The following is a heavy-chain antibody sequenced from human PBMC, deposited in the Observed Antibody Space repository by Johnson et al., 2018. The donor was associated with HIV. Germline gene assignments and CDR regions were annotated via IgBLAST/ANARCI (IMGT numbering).Heavy chain of an antibody. V-gene: IGHV3-53*01. CDR2: ISGGGGT. Sequence: VQLVESGGGLVQPGRSLRLSCAASGFTVSGDHMSWVRQAPGKGLEWVSVISGGGGTYYADSVKGRFTISRDNSKNTLYFQMNSLRAEDTAVYYCAKEITIFGVFRYDAFDIWGQGTMVTVSS. J-gene: IGHJ3*02. CDR3: AKEITIFGVFRYDAFDI. D-gene: IGHD3-3*01. CDR1: GFTVSGDH.